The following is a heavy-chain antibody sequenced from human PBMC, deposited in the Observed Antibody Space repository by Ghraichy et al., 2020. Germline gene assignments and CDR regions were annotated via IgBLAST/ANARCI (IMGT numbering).Heavy chain of an antibody. V-gene: IGHV4-34*01. J-gene: IGHJ4*02. CDR1: GGSFSGYY. Sequence: SETLSLTCAVYGGSFSGYYWSWIRQPPGKGLEWIGEINHSGSTNYNPSLKSRVTISVDTSKNQFSLKLSSVTAADTAVYYCARAAQSPEIPLFDYWGQGTLVTVSS. CDR3: ARAAQSPEIPLFDY. CDR2: INHSGST. D-gene: IGHD2-15*01.